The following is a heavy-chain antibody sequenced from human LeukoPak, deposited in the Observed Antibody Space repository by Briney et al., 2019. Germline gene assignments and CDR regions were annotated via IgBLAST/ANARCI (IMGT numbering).Heavy chain of an antibody. CDR2: IYTSGST. CDR3: ARHSSSSAYFDY. V-gene: IGHV4-4*09. D-gene: IGHD6-6*01. Sequence: RPSETLSLTCTVSGGSLSSYYWSWIRQPPGKGLEWIGYIYTSGSTNYNPSLKSRVTISVDTSKNQFSLKLSSGTAADSAVYYCARHSSSSAYFDYWGQGTLVTVSS. CDR1: GGSLSSYY. J-gene: IGHJ4*02.